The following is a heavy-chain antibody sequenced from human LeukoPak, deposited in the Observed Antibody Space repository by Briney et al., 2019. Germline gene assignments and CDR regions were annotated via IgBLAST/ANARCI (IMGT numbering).Heavy chain of an antibody. Sequence: GGSLRLSCAASGFTFSSYAMHWVRQAPGKGLEWVAIISYDGSKKYYADSVKGRFTISRDNSKNTLYLQMNSLRAEDTAVYYCAREGYCTRTSCSDAFDFWGQGTVVTVSS. V-gene: IGHV3-30-3*01. CDR2: ISYDGSKK. CDR1: GFTFSSYA. D-gene: IGHD2-2*01. CDR3: AREGYCTRTSCSDAFDF. J-gene: IGHJ3*01.